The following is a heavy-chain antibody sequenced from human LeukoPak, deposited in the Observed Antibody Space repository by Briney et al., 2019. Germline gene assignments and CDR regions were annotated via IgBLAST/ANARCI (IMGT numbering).Heavy chain of an antibody. V-gene: IGHV3-30-3*01. CDR3: ARGGYSNYGYDY. CDR1: GFTFSSYA. J-gene: IGHJ4*02. Sequence: GGSLRLSCAASGFTFSSYAMHWVRQAPGKGLEWVAVISYDGSNKYYADSVKGRFTISRDNSKNTLYLQMNSLRAEDTAVYYCARGGYSNYGYDYWGQGTLVTVSS. CDR2: ISYDGSNK. D-gene: IGHD4-11*01.